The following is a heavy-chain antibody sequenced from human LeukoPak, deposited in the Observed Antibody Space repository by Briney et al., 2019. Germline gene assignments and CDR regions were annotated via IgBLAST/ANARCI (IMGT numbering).Heavy chain of an antibody. CDR3: ARVDPYDILTGYYSFIIDY. CDR1: GGSFSGYY. D-gene: IGHD3-9*01. J-gene: IGHJ4*02. CDR2: INHSGST. V-gene: IGHV4-34*01. Sequence: SETLSLTCAVYGGSFSGYYWSWIRQPPGKGLEWIGEINHSGSTNYNPSLKSRVTISVDTSKNQFSLKLSSVTAADTAVYYRARVDPYDILTGYYSFIIDYWGQGTLVTVSS.